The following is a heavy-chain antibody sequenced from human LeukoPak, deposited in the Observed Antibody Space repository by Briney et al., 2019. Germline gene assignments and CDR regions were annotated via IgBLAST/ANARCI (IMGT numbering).Heavy chain of an antibody. Sequence: PSETLSLTCIIYGGSFSGYYWSRIRQPPGKGLEWIGEINHSRGTNYNPSLKSRVTIPVDMSNNQLSLKLTSLTAADTAVYYCARSSVAAGAFDIWGQGTMVTVSS. D-gene: IGHD6-19*01. CDR3: ARSSVAAGAFDI. V-gene: IGHV4-34*01. CDR2: INHSRGT. J-gene: IGHJ3*02. CDR1: GGSFSGYY.